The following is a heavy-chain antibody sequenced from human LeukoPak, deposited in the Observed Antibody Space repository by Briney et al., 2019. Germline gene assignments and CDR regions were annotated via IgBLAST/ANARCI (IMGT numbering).Heavy chain of an antibody. CDR2: IYYSGTT. D-gene: IGHD3-22*01. CDR1: GGSINTYD. CDR3: AMSYDSRGYFSDGMDV. J-gene: IGHJ6*04. V-gene: IGHV4-59*07. Sequence: SVTLSLTCTVSGGSINTYDWSWIRQPPAKGLEWLAYIYYSGTTDYNPSLKSRVTITLDTSKNQFSLRLNSGTAADTAVYYCAMSYDSRGYFSDGMDVWGEGTTVTVSS.